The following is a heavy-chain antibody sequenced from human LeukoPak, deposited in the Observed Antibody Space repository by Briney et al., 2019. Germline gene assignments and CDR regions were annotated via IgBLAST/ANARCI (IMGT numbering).Heavy chain of an antibody. Sequence: GGSLRLSCAASGFTFDDYAMHWVRQAPGKGLEWVSLISWDGGSTYYADSVKGRFTISRDNSKNSLYLQMNSLRAEDTALYYCAKDRAAAGTGAFDIWGQGTMVTVSS. J-gene: IGHJ3*02. V-gene: IGHV3-43D*03. CDR1: GFTFDDYA. CDR2: ISWDGGST. D-gene: IGHD6-13*01. CDR3: AKDRAAAGTGAFDI.